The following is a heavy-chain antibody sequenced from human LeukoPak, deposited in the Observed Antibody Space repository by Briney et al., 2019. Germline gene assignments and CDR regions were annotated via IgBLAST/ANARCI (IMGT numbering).Heavy chain of an antibody. Sequence: GGSLRLSCAASGFTFSSYGMHWVRQAPGKGLEWVGNIKQDGSAKYYLGSVRGRFTISRDNAKKSLYLQMTSLRAEDTAVYYCATSHDAAGNFWGQGTLVTVSS. CDR3: ATSHDAAGNF. CDR1: GFTFSSYG. J-gene: IGHJ4*02. D-gene: IGHD6-19*01. CDR2: IKQDGSAK. V-gene: IGHV3-7*01.